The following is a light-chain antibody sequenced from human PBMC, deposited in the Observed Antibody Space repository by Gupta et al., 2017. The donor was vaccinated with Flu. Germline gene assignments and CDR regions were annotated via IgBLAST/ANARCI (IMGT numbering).Light chain of an antibody. J-gene: IGLJ3*02. CDR2: KDT. CDR3: QSSDSTCAYVM. Sequence: SSALPQLPSVSVPPGQTARIASSGETLSNQYSYWYQQKPVKAPVLVIYKDTERPSGIPERFSGSSSGTTVTLTISGVHAEDEAAYYCQSSDSTCAYVMFGGGTKLTVL. V-gene: IGLV3-25*03. CDR1: TLSNQY.